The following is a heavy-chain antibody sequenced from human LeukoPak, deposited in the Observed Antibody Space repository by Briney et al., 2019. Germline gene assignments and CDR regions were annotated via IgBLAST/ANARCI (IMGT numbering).Heavy chain of an antibody. CDR3: ARNYYDDSGYYF. J-gene: IGHJ4*02. CDR1: GGSISSSSYY. V-gene: IGHV4-39*01. D-gene: IGHD3-22*01. CDR2: LYYSGRT. Sequence: PSETLSLTCTVSGGSISSSSYYWVWIRQPPGKGLEWIRSLYYSGRTHYTPSLKSRVAIFVDTSKNQFSLRLSSVTAADAAVYYCARNYYDDSGYYFWGQGTQVTVSS.